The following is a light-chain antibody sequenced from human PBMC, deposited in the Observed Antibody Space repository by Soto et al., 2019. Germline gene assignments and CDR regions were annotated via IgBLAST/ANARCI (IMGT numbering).Light chain of an antibody. Sequence: ELVMTQSPATLSVSPGETATLSCRASQSVSGNLAWYQQNPGQAPRLLIYGASTRDTGIPARFSGSGSGRECSLTISSLQSEDFAVYYCQQYNNWPPTFGQGTKVEIK. CDR3: QQYNNWPPT. CDR1: QSVSGN. V-gene: IGKV3D-15*01. J-gene: IGKJ1*01. CDR2: GAS.